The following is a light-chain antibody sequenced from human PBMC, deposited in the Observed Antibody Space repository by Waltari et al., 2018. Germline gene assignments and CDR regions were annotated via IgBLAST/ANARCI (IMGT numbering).Light chain of an antibody. V-gene: IGLV1-47*01. CDR1: SSNIGSNY. CDR2: RNN. J-gene: IGLJ3*02. CDR3: AAWDDSLSGRV. Sequence: QSVLTQPPSASGTPGQRVTISCSGSSSNIGSNYVYWYQQLPGTAPKLLIYRNNRRPSGVPDRFPGSKSGTAASLAISGLRSEDEADYYCAAWDDSLSGRVFGGGTKLTVL.